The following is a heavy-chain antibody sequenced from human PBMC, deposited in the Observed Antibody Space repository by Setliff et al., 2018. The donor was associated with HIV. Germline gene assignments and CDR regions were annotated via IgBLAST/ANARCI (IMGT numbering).Heavy chain of an antibody. D-gene: IGHD5-12*01. J-gene: IGHJ4*02. CDR2: INTHSGYT. CDR1: GYTFNNYG. CDR3: ARGKTWLRFLDY. Sequence: ASVKVSCKASGYTFNNYGISWVRQAPGQGLEWMGWINTHSGYTNYAQNVQGRVTVTMDTSTSTAYMELRSLKSDDTAVYYCARGKTWLRFLDYWGQGTRSPSPQ. V-gene: IGHV1-18*01.